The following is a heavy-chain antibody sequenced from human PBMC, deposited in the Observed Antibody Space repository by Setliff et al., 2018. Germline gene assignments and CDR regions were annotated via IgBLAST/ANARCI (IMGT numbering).Heavy chain of an antibody. V-gene: IGHV1-69*05. Sequence: SVKVSCKASGATFSSYGISWVRQAPGQGLEWMGGTITMFGTTEYAQKFQGRLTIITDESTNTAFMQLSSLRSDDTAVYYCVREGVDSRSSADYRYYMDVWGKGTTVTVSS. CDR1: GATFSSYG. CDR2: TITMFGTT. D-gene: IGHD3-22*01. J-gene: IGHJ6*03. CDR3: VREGVDSRSSADYRYYMDV.